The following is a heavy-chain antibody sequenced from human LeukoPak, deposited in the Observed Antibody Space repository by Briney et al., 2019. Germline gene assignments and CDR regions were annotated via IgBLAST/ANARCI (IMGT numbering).Heavy chain of an antibody. CDR3: GRDTGDGYNSYFDY. Sequence: GGSLTLSCAASGFTFSTYWINWLRQTPEKGMVWVSRISSDGSRTTYADSVKGRFTISRDNAKNTVYLQMNSLRAEDTAVYYCGRDTGDGYNSYFDYWGQGTMVTVSA. CDR1: GFTFSTYW. D-gene: IGHD5-24*01. CDR2: ISSDGSRT. J-gene: IGHJ4*02. V-gene: IGHV3-74*01.